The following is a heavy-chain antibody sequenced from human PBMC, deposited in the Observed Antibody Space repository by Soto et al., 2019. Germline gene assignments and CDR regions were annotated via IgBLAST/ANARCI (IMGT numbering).Heavy chain of an antibody. D-gene: IGHD5-18*01. CDR3: ARIPVDTSMIYWLDP. CDR2: IYYSGNT. Sequence: SETLSLTCTVSGGSFSSGDYYWSWIRQPPGKGLEWIGYIYYSGNTNYNPSLKSRVIISVDTSKNLFSLKLTSVTAADTAVYYCARIPVDTSMIYWLDPWGQGTLVTVSS. CDR1: GGSFSSGDYY. V-gene: IGHV4-61*08. J-gene: IGHJ5*02.